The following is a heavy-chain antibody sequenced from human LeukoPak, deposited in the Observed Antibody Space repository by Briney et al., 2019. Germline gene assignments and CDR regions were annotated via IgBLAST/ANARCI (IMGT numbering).Heavy chain of an antibody. J-gene: IGHJ6*03. CDR2: IVVGSGNT. CDR1: GFTFTSSA. CDR3: AASHFYDFWSGRNYYYYMEV. Sequence: ASVKVSCKASGFTFTSSAMQWVRQARGQRLEWIGWIVVGSGNTNYAQQFQERVTITRDMSTSTDYMELSSLRHEDTAVYYCAASHFYDFWSGRNYYYYMEVWGKGPTVTVSS. D-gene: IGHD3-3*01. V-gene: IGHV1-58*02.